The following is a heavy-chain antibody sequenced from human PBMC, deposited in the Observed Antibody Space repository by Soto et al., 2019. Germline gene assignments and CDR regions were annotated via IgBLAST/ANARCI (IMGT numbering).Heavy chain of an antibody. CDR1: GGSISSSSYY. D-gene: IGHD6-19*01. CDR2: IYYSGST. CDR3: ASHGAYSCGWELGGIDY. V-gene: IGHV4-39*01. Sequence: QLQLQESGPGLVKPSETLSLTCTVSGGSISSSSYYWGWIRQPPGKGLEWIGSIYYSGSTYYNPSLTRQDPRSVETSKHQLCLKPSCLTAEDMSANYCASHGAYSCGWELGGIDYWGQGTLVTVSS. J-gene: IGHJ4*02.